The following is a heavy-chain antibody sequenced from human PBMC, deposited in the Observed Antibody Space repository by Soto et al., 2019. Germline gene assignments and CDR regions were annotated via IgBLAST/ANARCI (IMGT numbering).Heavy chain of an antibody. V-gene: IGHV4-59*07. J-gene: IGHJ3*02. CDR2: IYYSGST. Sequence: PSDTLSLTCTVSGGSISSYYWSWIRQPPGKGLEWIGYIYYSGSTNYNPSLKSRVTISVDTSKNQFSLKLSSVTAADTAVYYCARGPGLRFLEWLLGAFDIWGQGTRVTVS. D-gene: IGHD3-3*01. CDR3: ARGPGLRFLEWLLGAFDI. CDR1: GGSISSYY.